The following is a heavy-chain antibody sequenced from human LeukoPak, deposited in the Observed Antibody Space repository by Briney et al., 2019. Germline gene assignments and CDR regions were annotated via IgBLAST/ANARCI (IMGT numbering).Heavy chain of an antibody. CDR3: ASGLHPGYFQH. CDR2: IYYSGRT. Sequence: SETLSLTCTVSGGSFSSYSWSWIRQPPGKGLEWIGYIYYSGRTVYNPSLKSRVTISLDTSKNQFSPKLSSVTAADTAVYYCASGLHPGYFQHWGQGTLVTASS. D-gene: IGHD2-21*01. CDR1: GGSFSSYS. V-gene: IGHV4-59*01. J-gene: IGHJ1*01.